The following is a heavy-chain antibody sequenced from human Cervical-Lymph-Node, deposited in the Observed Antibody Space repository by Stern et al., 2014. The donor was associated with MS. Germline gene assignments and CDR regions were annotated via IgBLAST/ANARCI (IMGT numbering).Heavy chain of an antibody. J-gene: IGHJ4*02. V-gene: IGHV4-61*01. D-gene: IGHD6-6*01. Sequence: QVQLQESGPGLVKPSETLSLTCTVSGGSVNSGSYYWSWIRQPPGKGLEWIGYIYYSGTTSYNPSLTSRVTILIDTSKTQFSLKVSSVTAADTAVYYCARIKQSVPAGYFDYWGPGTLVSVSS. CDR2: IYYSGTT. CDR3: ARIKQSVPAGYFDY. CDR1: GGSVNSGSYY.